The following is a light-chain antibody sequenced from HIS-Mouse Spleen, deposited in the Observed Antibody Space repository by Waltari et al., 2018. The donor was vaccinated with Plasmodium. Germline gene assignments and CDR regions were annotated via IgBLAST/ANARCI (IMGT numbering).Light chain of an antibody. Sequence: QSALTQPASVSGSPGQSITISCTGTSSDVGGYNYVSWYQQHPGKAPKLIYDVSNRPSGVANRCSGSKSGNTASLTISGLQAEDEADYYCSSYTSSSTLVFGGGTKLTVL. CDR1: SSDVGGYNY. V-gene: IGLV2-14*03. CDR3: SSYTSSSTLV. J-gene: IGLJ2*01. CDR2: DVS.